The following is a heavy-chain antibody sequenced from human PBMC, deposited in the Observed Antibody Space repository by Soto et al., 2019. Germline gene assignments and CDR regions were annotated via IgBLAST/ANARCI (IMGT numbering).Heavy chain of an antibody. CDR1: GFNFSTYG. J-gene: IGHJ5*02. V-gene: IGHV3-21*02. CDR2: ISSKGSYI. CDR3: GRDRSHYAGVGKIDP. D-gene: IGHD3-10*01. Sequence: DVQLVESGGGLVKPGGSLRLSCAASGFNFSTYGMNWVRQAPGTGLEWVSSISSKGSYIYYTPSVKGRFTISRDNAKNSVYLQMNSLRAEDTAVYYCGRDRSHYAGVGKIDPWGQGTLVAVSS.